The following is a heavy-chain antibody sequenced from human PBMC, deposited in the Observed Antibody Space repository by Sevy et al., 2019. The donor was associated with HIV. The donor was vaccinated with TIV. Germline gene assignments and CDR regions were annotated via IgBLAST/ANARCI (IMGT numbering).Heavy chain of an antibody. D-gene: IGHD2-15*01. CDR1: GFTFSSYS. V-gene: IGHV3-21*01. J-gene: IGHJ6*02. CDR2: ISSSSSYI. Sequence: GGSLRLSCAASGFTFSSYSMNWVRQAPGKGLEWVSSISSSSSYIYYADSAKGRFTISRDNAKNSLYLQMNSLRAEDTAMYNYTRVGGMVATIPPGRYGSSGSCYPRYYYYYYGMDVWGQGTTVTVSS. CDR3: TRVGGMVATIPPGRYGSSGSCYPRYYYYYYGMDV.